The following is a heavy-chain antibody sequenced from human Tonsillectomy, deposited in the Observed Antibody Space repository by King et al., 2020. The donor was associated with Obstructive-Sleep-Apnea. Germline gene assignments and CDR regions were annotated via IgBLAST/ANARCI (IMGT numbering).Heavy chain of an antibody. V-gene: IGHV1-46*01. CDR3: AREGSVVVPYARLGGMSLMYYYYGMDV. J-gene: IGHJ6*02. CDR2: INPSGGST. CDR1: GYTFTSYH. D-gene: IGHD2-2*01. Sequence: QLVQSGAEGKKPGASVKVSCKASGYTFTSYHMHWVRQAPGQGLEWMGIINPSGGSTSYAQKFQGRVTMTRDTSASTVYMELSSLRSEDTAVYYCAREGSVVVPYARLGGMSLMYYYYGMDVWGQGTTVTVSS.